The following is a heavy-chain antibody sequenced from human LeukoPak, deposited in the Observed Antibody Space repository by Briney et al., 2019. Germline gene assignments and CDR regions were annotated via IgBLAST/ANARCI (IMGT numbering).Heavy chain of an antibody. V-gene: IGHV4-59*01. D-gene: IGHD5-12*01. CDR1: GGSISSYY. J-gene: IGHJ4*02. Sequence: SETLSLTCTVSGGSISSYYCSWIRQPPGKGLEWIGYIYYSGSTNYNPSLKSRVTISVDTSKKQFSLKLSSVTAADTAVYYCARGRVATDFDYWGQGTLVTVSS. CDR3: ARGRVATDFDY. CDR2: IYYSGST.